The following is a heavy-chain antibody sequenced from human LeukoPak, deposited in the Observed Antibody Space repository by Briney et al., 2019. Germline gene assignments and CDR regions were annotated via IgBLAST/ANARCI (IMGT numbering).Heavy chain of an antibody. Sequence: SETLSLTCTASGGSISSGGYYWSWIRQPPGKGLEWIGYIYHSGSTYYNPSLKSRVTISVDKPKNQFSLELTSVTAADTAIYYCARPSGTIFGVVGLDAFDIWGQGTLVTVSS. D-gene: IGHD3-3*01. V-gene: IGHV4-30-2*01. J-gene: IGHJ3*02. CDR3: ARPSGTIFGVVGLDAFDI. CDR2: IYHSGST. CDR1: GGSISSGGYY.